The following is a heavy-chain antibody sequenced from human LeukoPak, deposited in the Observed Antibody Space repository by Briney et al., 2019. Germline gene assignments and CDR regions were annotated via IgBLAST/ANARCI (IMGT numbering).Heavy chain of an antibody. CDR3: AKDHSSSWEEPFDY. D-gene: IGHD6-13*01. CDR1: GFSVSSNY. J-gene: IGHJ4*02. CDR2: ISGSGGST. V-gene: IGHV3-23*01. Sequence: PGGSLRLSCAASGFSVSSNYMSWVRQAPGKGLEWVSAISGSGGSTYYADSVKGRFTISRDNSKNTLYLQMNSLRAEDTAVYYCAKDHSSSWEEPFDYWGQGTLVTVSS.